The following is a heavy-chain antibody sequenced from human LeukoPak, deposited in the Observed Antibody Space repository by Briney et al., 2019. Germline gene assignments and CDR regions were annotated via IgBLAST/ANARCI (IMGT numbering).Heavy chain of an antibody. J-gene: IGHJ4*02. CDR2: ISSSSSYI. V-gene: IGHV3-21*01. CDR3: APSPNYGSGTSGY. D-gene: IGHD3-10*01. CDR1: GFTFSSYS. Sequence: GGSLRLSCAASGFTFSSYSMNWVRQAPGKGLEWVSSISSSSSYIYYADSVKGRFTISRDNAKNSLYLQMNSLRAEDTAVYYCAPSPNYGSGTSGYWGQGTQVTVSS.